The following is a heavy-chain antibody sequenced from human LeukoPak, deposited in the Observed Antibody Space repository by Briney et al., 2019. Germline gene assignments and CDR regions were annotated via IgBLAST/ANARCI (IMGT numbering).Heavy chain of an antibody. CDR3: ARGLVVPAALYYYYGMDV. V-gene: IGHV4-59*01. CDR1: GGSISSYY. Sequence: SETLSLTCTVSGGSISSYYWSWIRQPPGKGLEWIGYIYYSGSTNYNPSLKSRVTISVDTSKNQFSLKLSSVTAADTAVYYCARGLVVPAALYYYYGMDVWGQGTTVTVSS. J-gene: IGHJ6*02. D-gene: IGHD2-2*01. CDR2: IYYSGST.